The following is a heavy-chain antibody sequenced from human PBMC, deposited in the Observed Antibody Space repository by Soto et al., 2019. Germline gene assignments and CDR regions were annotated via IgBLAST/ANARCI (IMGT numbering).Heavy chain of an antibody. Sequence: SETLSLTCAVSGGSISSGGYSWSWIRQPPGKGLEWIGYIYHSGSTYYNPSLKSRVTISVDRSKNQFSLHLTSVTPEDTAVYYCGRLVGNSWIDYWGQGTLVTVSS. CDR1: GGSISSGGYS. CDR2: IYHSGST. V-gene: IGHV4-30-2*01. CDR3: GRLVGNSWIDY. D-gene: IGHD6-13*01. J-gene: IGHJ4*02.